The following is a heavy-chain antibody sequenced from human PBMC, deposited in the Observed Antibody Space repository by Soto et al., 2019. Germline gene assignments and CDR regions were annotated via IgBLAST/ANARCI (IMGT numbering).Heavy chain of an antibody. CDR3: AREKGYISGPKNFDY. V-gene: IGHV4-30-4*01. D-gene: IGHD5-12*01. J-gene: IGHJ4*02. CDR1: GASISGGDYF. CDR2: IYDSGSS. Sequence: PSETLSLTCTVSGASISGGDYFWSLIRQSPGKGLEWIGYIYDSGSSYYNPSLKSRVTMSVDTSKNQFSLKLRSVTAADTAVYYCAREKGYISGPKNFDYWGQGTLVTVSS.